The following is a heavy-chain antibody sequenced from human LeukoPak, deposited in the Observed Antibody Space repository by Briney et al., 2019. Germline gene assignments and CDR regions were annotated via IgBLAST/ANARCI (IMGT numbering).Heavy chain of an antibody. D-gene: IGHD3-10*02. Sequence: GGSLRLSCAVAGSTVSSSYMRWARQAPGRGLEWVSFIPTGGSTDYAASVKGRFTISRDNSKNTIYLQMNSLRAEDTAVYYCAELGITMIGGVWGKGTTVTISS. CDR3: AELGITMIGGV. CDR2: IPTGGST. J-gene: IGHJ6*04. V-gene: IGHV3-66*01. CDR1: GSTVSSSY.